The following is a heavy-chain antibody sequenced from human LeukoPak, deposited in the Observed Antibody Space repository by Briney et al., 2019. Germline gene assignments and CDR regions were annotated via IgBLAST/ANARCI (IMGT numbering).Heavy chain of an antibody. Sequence: PSETLSLTCTVSGGSISSYYWSWVRQPPGKGLEWIGYILTSGSTNYNPSLKSRVTISVDTSKNQFSLKLSSVTAADTAVYYCARDVGYSGYDTAYYYYGMDVWGQGTTVTVSS. J-gene: IGHJ6*02. CDR1: GGSISSYY. CDR3: ARDVGYSGYDTAYYYYGMDV. CDR2: ILTSGST. V-gene: IGHV4-59*01. D-gene: IGHD5-12*01.